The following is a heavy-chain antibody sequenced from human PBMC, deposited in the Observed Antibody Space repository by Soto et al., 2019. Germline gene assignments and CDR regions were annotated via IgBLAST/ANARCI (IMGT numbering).Heavy chain of an antibody. D-gene: IGHD6-13*01. Sequence: SETLSLTCTVSGGSISSYYWGWIRQPPGKGLEWIGYIYYSGSTNYNPSLKSRVTISVDTSKNQFSLKLSSVTAADTAVYYCARELTFSDSSSFPRWLDPWGQGTLVTVSS. CDR1: GGSISSYY. V-gene: IGHV4-59*12. J-gene: IGHJ5*02. CDR2: IYYSGST. CDR3: ARELTFSDSSSFPRWLDP.